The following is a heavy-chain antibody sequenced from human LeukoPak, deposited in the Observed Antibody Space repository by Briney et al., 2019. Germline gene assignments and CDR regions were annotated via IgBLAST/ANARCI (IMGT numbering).Heavy chain of an antibody. J-gene: IGHJ4*02. V-gene: IGHV1-2*02. CDR2: INPNSGGT. CDR1: GYTFTGYY. Sequence: GASVKVSCKASGYTFTGYYMHWVRQAPGQGLEWMGWINPNSGGTNYAQKFQGRVTMTRDTSISTAYMELSRLRSDDTAVYYCVRKYGDYLGPFDYWGQGTLVTVSS. D-gene: IGHD4-17*01. CDR3: VRKYGDYLGPFDY.